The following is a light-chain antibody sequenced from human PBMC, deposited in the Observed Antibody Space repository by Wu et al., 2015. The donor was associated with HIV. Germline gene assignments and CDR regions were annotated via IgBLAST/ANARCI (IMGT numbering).Light chain of an antibody. CDR1: QSVSSSS. CDR3: QQYGSSLFT. V-gene: IGKV3-20*01. CDR2: GAS. Sequence: EIVLTQSPGTLSLSPGERATLSCRASQSVSSSSLAWYRQKPGQAPRLLIYGASSRATGIPDRFSGSGSGTDFTLTISRLEPEDFAVYYCQQYGSSLFTFGPGTKVDIK. J-gene: IGKJ3*01.